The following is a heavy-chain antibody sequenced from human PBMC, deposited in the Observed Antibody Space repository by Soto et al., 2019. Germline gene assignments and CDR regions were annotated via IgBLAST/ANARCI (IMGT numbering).Heavy chain of an antibody. CDR3: ARPEYSSSSYGMDV. CDR2: MSSSSSTI. V-gene: IGHV3-48*02. J-gene: IGHJ6*02. Sequence: GGSLRLSCAASGFNFSAYGMHWVRQAPGKGLELVSFMSSSSSTIYYADSVKGRFTISRDNAKNSLYLQMNSLRDEDTAVYYCARPEYSSSSYGMDVWGQGTTVTVSS. CDR1: GFNFSAYG. D-gene: IGHD6-6*01.